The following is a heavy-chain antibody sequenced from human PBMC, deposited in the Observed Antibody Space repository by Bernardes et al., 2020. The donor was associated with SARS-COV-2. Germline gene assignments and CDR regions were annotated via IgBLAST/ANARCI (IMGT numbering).Heavy chain of an antibody. D-gene: IGHD2-2*01. CDR3: AREGVVPADEDYYYGMDV. CDR2: IWYDGSNK. Sequence: GGSLRLSCAASGFTFSSYGMHWVRQAPGKGLEWVAVIWYDGSNKYYADSVKGRFTISRDNSKNTLYLQMNSLRAEDTAVYYCAREGVVPADEDYYYGMDVWGQGNTVTVSS. J-gene: IGHJ6*02. V-gene: IGHV3-33*01. CDR1: GFTFSSYG.